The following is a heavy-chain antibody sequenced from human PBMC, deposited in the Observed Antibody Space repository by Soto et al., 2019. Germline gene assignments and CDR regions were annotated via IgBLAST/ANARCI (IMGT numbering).Heavy chain of an antibody. CDR3: ARLEGLATISYYFDF. D-gene: IGHD3-9*01. J-gene: IGHJ4*02. Sequence: PSETLSLTCTVSGGSISSYYWSWIRQPPGKGLEWIGYIYYSGSTNYNPSLQSRVTISVDTSKSQFSLKLSSVTAADSAVYFCARLEGLATISYYFDFWGPGALVTVSS. CDR2: IYYSGST. V-gene: IGHV4-59*08. CDR1: GGSISSYY.